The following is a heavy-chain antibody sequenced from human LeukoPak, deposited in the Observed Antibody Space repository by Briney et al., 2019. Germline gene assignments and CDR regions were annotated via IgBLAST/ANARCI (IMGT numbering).Heavy chain of an antibody. CDR3: ARGVGALLYYFDY. Sequence: ESSETLSLTCTASGGSISSHYWSWIRQPPGKGLEWIGYIYYSGSTNYNPSLKSRVTISVDTSKNQFSLKLSSVTAADTAVYYCARGVGALLYYFDYWGQGTLVTVSS. CDR1: GGSISSHY. J-gene: IGHJ4*02. CDR2: IYYSGST. V-gene: IGHV4-59*11. D-gene: IGHD1-26*01.